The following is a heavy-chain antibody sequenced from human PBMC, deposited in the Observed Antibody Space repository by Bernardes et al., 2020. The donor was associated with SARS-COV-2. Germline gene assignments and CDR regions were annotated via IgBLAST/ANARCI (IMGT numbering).Heavy chain of an antibody. D-gene: IGHD6-19*01. J-gene: IGHJ4*02. CDR2: ISTYNGDT. Sequence: ASVKVSCKASGYTFNRYGIVWVRQAPGQGLEWMGWISTYNGDTNYAQNFQGRVTMTTDTSTSTAYMEMRNLRSDDTAVYYCARSPGQWLAAHLDSWGPGTLVSVSS. CDR1: GYTFNRYG. CDR3: ARSPGQWLAAHLDS. V-gene: IGHV1-18*01.